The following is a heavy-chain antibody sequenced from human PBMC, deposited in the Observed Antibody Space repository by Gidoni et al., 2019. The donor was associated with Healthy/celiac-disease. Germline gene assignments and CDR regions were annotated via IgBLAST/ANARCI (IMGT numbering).Heavy chain of an antibody. CDR3: ARRHFRFRAGPGWFDP. V-gene: IGHV4-34*01. D-gene: IGHD3-9*01. Sequence: QVQLQQWGAGLLKPSETLSLTCAVYGGSFSGYYWSWIRQPPGKGLEWIGEINHSGSTNYNPSLKSRVTISVDTSKNQFSLKLSSVTAADTAVYYCARRHFRFRAGPGWFDPWGQGTLVTVSS. CDR1: GGSFSGYY. CDR2: INHSGST. J-gene: IGHJ5*02.